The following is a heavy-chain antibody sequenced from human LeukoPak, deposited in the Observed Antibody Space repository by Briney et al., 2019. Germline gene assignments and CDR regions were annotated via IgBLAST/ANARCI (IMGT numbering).Heavy chain of an antibody. CDR3: VRAYASGWHIDF. CDR1: GYTFTGYY. V-gene: IGHV1-2*02. Sequence: GASVKVSCKSSGYTFTGYYIHWVRQAPGQGLEWMGWINPNSGGPNYAQSFQGRVTMTRDTSISTAYMELTWLRSDDTAVYYCVRAYASGWHIDFWGQGTLVTVSS. D-gene: IGHD6-19*01. J-gene: IGHJ4*02. CDR2: INPNSGGP.